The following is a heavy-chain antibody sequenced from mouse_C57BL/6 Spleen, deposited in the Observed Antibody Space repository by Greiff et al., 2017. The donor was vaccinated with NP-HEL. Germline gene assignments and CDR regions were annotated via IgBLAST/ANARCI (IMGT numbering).Heavy chain of an antibody. J-gene: IGHJ1*03. Sequence: QVQLKQSGPELVKPGASVKISCKASGYAFSSSWMNWVKQRPGKGLEWIGRIYPGDGDTNYNGKFKGKATLTADKSSSTAYMQLSRLTSEDSAVYFCARRDTRGWYFDVWGTGTTVTVSS. CDR1: GYAFSSSW. V-gene: IGHV1-82*01. D-gene: IGHD2-14*01. CDR2: IYPGDGDT. CDR3: ARRDTRGWYFDV.